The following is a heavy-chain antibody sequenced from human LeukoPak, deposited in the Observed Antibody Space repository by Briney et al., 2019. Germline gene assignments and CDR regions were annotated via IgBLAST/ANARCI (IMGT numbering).Heavy chain of an antibody. CDR1: GYSFTVYW. V-gene: IGHV5-51*01. J-gene: IGHJ3*02. D-gene: IGHD3-16*01. CDR3: ARGGAGFDI. CDR2: IYPSDSAT. Sequence: GEALQISCKASGYSFTVYWIGWVRKMPGKGLEWMAIIYPSDSATIYSPSFQGQVTISADKSISTTYLQRSSLNASDIAMYYCARGGAGFDIWGQGTMVTVSS.